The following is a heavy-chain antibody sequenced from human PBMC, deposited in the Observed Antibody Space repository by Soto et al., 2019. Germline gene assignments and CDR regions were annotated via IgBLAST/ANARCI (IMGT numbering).Heavy chain of an antibody. D-gene: IGHD2-15*01. CDR2: IHAGNGNT. V-gene: IGHV1-3*01. Sequence: QVQVVQSGAEVKKPGASVKVSCKASGFTFTTYAIHWVRQAPGQRLEWMGWIHAGNGNTKSSQKFQDRLTSTRDTSASTAYLEPGSLRSEDSSVYYCARDSCSGDFNDFDYWGQGTLVTVSS. J-gene: IGHJ4*02. CDR1: GFTFTTYA. CDR3: ARDSCSGDFNDFDY.